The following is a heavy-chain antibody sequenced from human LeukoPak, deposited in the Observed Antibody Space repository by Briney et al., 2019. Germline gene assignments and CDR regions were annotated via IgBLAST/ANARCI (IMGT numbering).Heavy chain of an antibody. V-gene: IGHV1-46*01. J-gene: IGHJ4*02. Sequence: ASVKVSCKASGYTFTGYYMHWVRQAPGQGPEWMGIINPSGGSTSYAQKFQGRVTMTRDTSTSTVYMELSSLRSEDTAVYYCARSSGPTYYYDSSGYSHFDYWGQGTLVTVSS. CDR2: INPSGGST. CDR3: ARSSGPTYYYDSSGYSHFDY. D-gene: IGHD3-22*01. CDR1: GYTFTGYY.